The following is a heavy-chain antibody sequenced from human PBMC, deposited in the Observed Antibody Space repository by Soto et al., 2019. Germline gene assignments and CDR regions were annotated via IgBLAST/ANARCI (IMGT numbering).Heavy chain of an antibody. Sequence: EVQLVESGGGLVKPGGSLRLSCAASGFTFSSYSMNWVRQAPGKGLEWVSSISSSSSYIYYADSVKGRFTISRDNAKNSLYLQMNSLRAEDTAVYYCARDMTYDFWSGPYGIDVWGQGTTVTVSS. CDR3: ARDMTYDFWSGPYGIDV. CDR1: GFTFSSYS. CDR2: ISSSSSYI. J-gene: IGHJ6*02. V-gene: IGHV3-21*01. D-gene: IGHD3-3*01.